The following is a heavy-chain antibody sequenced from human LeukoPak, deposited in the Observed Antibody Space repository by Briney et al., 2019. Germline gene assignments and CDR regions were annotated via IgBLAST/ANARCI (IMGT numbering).Heavy chain of an antibody. J-gene: IGHJ3*02. Sequence: ASVKVSCKASGYTFTCYYMHWVRQAPGQGLEWMGWINPNSGGTNYAQKFQGRVTMTRDTSISTAYMELSRLRSDDTAVYYCAMGYYYDSSGCYVGAFDIWGQGTMVTVSS. CDR3: AMGYYYDSSGCYVGAFDI. V-gene: IGHV1-2*02. CDR1: GYTFTCYY. CDR2: INPNSGGT. D-gene: IGHD3-22*01.